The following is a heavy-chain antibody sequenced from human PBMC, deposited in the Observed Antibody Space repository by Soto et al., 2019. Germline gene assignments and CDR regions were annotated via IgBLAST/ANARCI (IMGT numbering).Heavy chain of an antibody. Sequence: SETLSLTCAVYCVALSGYYLSWIRPPPGKGLGWIGENNHNGKTNYNPSLKGRVTISVDTSKNQFSLKLSSVTAADTAVYYCARAPVVPAAMPEFLVSYYYYYMDVWGKGTTVTVSS. D-gene: IGHD2-2*01. CDR2: NNHNGKT. V-gene: IGHV4-34*01. CDR1: CVALSGYY. CDR3: ARAPVVPAAMPEFLVSYYYYYMDV. J-gene: IGHJ6*03.